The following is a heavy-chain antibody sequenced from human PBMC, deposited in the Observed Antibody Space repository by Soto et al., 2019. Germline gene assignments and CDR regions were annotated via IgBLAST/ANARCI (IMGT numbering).Heavy chain of an antibody. Sequence: QVQLQESGPGLVKPSETLSLSCTVSGGSISSYYWSWFRQSPGKRMEWIGYVHHSWGSSYNPSLQSRVDISLDPSKSQVSLKVTSVTATATAVYYCARQGFGPLHGLVDVWGQGTTVTVSS. CDR3: ARQGFGPLHGLVDV. CDR2: VHHSWGS. D-gene: IGHD3-10*01. V-gene: IGHV4-59*08. J-gene: IGHJ6*02. CDR1: GGSISSYY.